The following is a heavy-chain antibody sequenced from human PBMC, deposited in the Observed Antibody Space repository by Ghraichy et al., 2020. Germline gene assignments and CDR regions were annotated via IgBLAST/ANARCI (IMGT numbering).Heavy chain of an antibody. Sequence: ASVKVSCRTSGYTFTAYAIFWVRQAPGQRLEWMGWINAYSGDTKYSQKFQGRVTITRDTSASTVHMEVSSLRFEDTAVYYCAREHDTWASYSLDYWGLGTLVTVSS. CDR1: GYTFTAYA. CDR2: INAYSGDT. J-gene: IGHJ4*02. D-gene: IGHD3-9*01. CDR3: AREHDTWASYSLDY. V-gene: IGHV1-3*01.